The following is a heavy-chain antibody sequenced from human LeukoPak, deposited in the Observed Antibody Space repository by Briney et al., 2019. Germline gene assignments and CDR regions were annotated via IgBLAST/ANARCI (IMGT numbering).Heavy chain of an antibody. CDR3: ARGGRGYNFDP. J-gene: IGHJ5*02. D-gene: IGHD5-18*01. V-gene: IGHV4-31*02. CDR2: VFSSGST. Sequence: LRLSCAASGFTFSSYAMGWIRQHPGKGLEWIGYVFSSGSTHYNASLKSRVTISVDMSRNLFSLRLTSVTTADTAVYYCARGGRGYNFDPWGQGTLVAVSS. CDR1: GFTFSSYA.